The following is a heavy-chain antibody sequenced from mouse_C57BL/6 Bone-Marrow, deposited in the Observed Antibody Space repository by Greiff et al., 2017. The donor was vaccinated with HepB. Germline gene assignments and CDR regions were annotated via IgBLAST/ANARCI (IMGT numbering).Heavy chain of an antibody. CDR1: GFTFSDYG. Sequence: DVKLVESGGGLVKPGGSLKLSCAASGFTFSDYGMHWVRQAPEKGLEWVAYISSGSSTIYYADTVKGRFTISRDNAKNTLFLQMTSLRSEDTAMYYCARSGYVGAMDYWGQGTSVTVSS. V-gene: IGHV5-17*01. CDR3: ARSGYVGAMDY. CDR2: ISSGSSTI. J-gene: IGHJ4*01. D-gene: IGHD2-2*01.